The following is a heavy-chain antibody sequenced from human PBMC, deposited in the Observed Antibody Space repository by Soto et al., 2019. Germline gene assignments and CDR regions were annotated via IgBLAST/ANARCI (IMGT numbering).Heavy chain of an antibody. CDR2: ISGSGGST. V-gene: IGHV3-23*01. CDR1: GFTFSSYA. Sequence: GGSLRLSCAASGFTFSSYAMSWVRQAPGKGLEWVSAISGSGGSTYYADSVKGRFTISRDNSKNTLYLRMNSLRAEDTAVYYCAKDYGWIVVVPAAYDYWGQGTLVTVSS. J-gene: IGHJ4*02. CDR3: AKDYGWIVVVPAAYDY. D-gene: IGHD2-2*01.